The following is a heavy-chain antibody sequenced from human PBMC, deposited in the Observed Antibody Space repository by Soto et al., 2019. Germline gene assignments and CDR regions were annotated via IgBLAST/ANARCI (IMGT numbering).Heavy chain of an antibody. V-gene: IGHV3-64*04. D-gene: IGHD2-2*01. CDR2: IGGTGHSP. CDR1: GFFFNDYA. CDR3: ARWGYCSSTSCQGDYFDY. Sequence: GGSLRLSCAASGFFFNDYAMAWVRQSPGKGLEWVSSIGGTGHSPYHAASVRGRFTVSRDNSRSTLYLQMNSLRAEDTAVYYCARWGYCSSTSCQGDYFDYWGQGTLVTVSS. J-gene: IGHJ4*02.